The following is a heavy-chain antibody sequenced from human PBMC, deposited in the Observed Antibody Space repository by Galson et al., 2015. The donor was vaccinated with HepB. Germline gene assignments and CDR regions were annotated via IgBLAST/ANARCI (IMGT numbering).Heavy chain of an antibody. V-gene: IGHV1-24*01. J-gene: IGHJ4*02. D-gene: IGHD5-24*01. CDR2: FDPEDGET. CDR1: GYTLTELS. Sequence: SVKVSCKVSGYTLTELSMHWVRQAPGKGLEWMGGFDPEDGETIYAQKFQGRVTMTEDTSTDTAYMELSSLRSEDTAVYYCATDLASRGWLQLVGYWGQGTLVTVSS. CDR3: ATDLASRGWLQLVGY.